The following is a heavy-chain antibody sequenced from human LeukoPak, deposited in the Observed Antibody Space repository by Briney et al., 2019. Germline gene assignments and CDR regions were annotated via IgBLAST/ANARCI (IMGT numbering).Heavy chain of an antibody. D-gene: IGHD1/OR15-1a*01. V-gene: IGHV1-18*01. CDR3: TRDGARNTWYRL. CDR2: INTYNGNT. CDR1: GYPFAAYG. J-gene: IGHJ4*02. Sequence: ASVKASCKASGYPFAAYGISWVRQAPGQGLELMGWINTYNGNTNYAQKFQGRVTMTTDTSTTTAYMELRSLTSDDTAVYYCTRDGARNTWYRLWGQGTLVTVSS.